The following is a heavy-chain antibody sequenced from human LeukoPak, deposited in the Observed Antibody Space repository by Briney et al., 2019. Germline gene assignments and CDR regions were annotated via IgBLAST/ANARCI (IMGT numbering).Heavy chain of an antibody. CDR2: ISGSGGTT. J-gene: IGHJ4*02. D-gene: IGHD2-2*01. CDR1: GFAFSSYV. Sequence: GGSLRLSCAASGFAFSSYVMLWVRQAPGKGLEWVSIISGSGGTTYYVDSVKGRFTISRDNSKNTLYLQMNSLRAEDTAVYYCARDWDAVIVPAAIGHYWGQGTLVTVSS. CDR3: ARDWDAVIVPAAIGHY. V-gene: IGHV3-23*01.